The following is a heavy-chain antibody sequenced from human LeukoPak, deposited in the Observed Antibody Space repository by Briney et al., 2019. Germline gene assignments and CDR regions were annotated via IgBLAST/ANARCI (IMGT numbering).Heavy chain of an antibody. J-gene: IGHJ4*02. CDR3: ARGVGATTAPLDY. CDR2: ISSSSSTI. CDR1: GFTFSSYS. D-gene: IGHD1-26*01. V-gene: IGHV3-48*01. Sequence: GGSLRLSCAASGFTFSSYSMNWVRQAPGKGLEWVSYISSSSSTIYYADSVKGRFTISRDNAKNSLYLQMNSLRAEDTAVYYCARGVGATTAPLDYWGQGTLVTVSS.